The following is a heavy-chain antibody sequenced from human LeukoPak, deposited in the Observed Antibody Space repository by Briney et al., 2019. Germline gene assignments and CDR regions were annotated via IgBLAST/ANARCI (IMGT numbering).Heavy chain of an antibody. D-gene: IGHD3-22*01. CDR1: GGSISGYY. CDR3: ASWHYYDSSGYYNDY. CDR2: VHYTGTT. V-gene: IGHV4-59*01. Sequence: SETLSLTCTVSGGSISGYYWNLIRQPPGKGLEWIGYVHYTGTTNYSPSLKSRVTISVDTSKNQFSLTLSSVTAADTAVYYCASWHYYDSSGYYNDYWGQGTLVTVSS. J-gene: IGHJ4*02.